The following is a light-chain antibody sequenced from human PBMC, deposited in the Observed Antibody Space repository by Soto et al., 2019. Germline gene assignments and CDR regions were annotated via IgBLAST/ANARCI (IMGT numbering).Light chain of an antibody. V-gene: IGLV1-51*01. CDR3: GSYAAASIMV. J-gene: IGLJ2*01. CDR1: SSSIGNNF. CDR2: DNN. Sequence: QSVLAQPPSVSAAPGQNVTISCSGSSSSIGNNFVSWYQQLPGTAPKLLIYDNNQRPSGIPDRFSGSKSGTSATLDITGLQTGDEADYSCGSYAAASIMVLGGGTKVTVL.